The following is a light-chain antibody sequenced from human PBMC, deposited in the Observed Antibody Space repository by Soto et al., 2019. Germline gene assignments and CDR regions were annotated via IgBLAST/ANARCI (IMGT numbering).Light chain of an antibody. CDR2: DAS. V-gene: IGKV3-11*01. Sequence: EIVLTQSPATLSLSPGERATLSCRASQSISNFLAWYQQKPGQAPRLLIYDASKRATDIPDRFIGSGSGTDFTLTISSLQPEAFALYYCHQRRHWTPFTFGGGTKVDIK. J-gene: IGKJ4*01. CDR3: HQRRHWTPFT. CDR1: QSISNF.